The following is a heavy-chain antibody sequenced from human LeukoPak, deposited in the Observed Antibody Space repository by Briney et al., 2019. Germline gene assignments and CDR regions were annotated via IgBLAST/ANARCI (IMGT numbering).Heavy chain of an antibody. D-gene: IGHD4-11*01. CDR2: ISWNSGSI. CDR1: GFTFDDYA. J-gene: IGHJ4*02. CDR3: TREDHSNYNY. V-gene: IGHV3-9*01. Sequence: GGSLRLSCAASGFTFDDYAMHWVRQAPGKGLEWVSGISWNSGSIGYADSVKGRFTISRDNSKNTLYLQMNSLRAEDTAVYYCTREDHSNYNYWGQGTLVTVSS.